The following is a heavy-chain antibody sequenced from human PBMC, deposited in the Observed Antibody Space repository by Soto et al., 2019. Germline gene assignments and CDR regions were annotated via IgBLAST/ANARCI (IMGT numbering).Heavy chain of an antibody. D-gene: IGHD4-17*01. V-gene: IGHV3-48*03. J-gene: IGHJ4*02. CDR2: ISGGGSTI. Sequence: PGGSLRLSCGASGFVFSFYEMNWVRQAPGKGLEWVPYISGGGSTIYYADSVKGRFTISRDNAMNSLYLQMNSLGVEDTAVYYCTKDRGHTDWGQGTLVTVSS. CDR1: GFVFSFYE. CDR3: TKDRGHTD.